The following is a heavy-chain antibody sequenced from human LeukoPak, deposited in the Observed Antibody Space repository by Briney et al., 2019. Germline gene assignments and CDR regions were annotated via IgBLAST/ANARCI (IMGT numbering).Heavy chain of an antibody. J-gene: IGHJ4*02. D-gene: IGHD2-2*01. Sequence: GGSLRLSCAASGFTFSSYAMHWVRQAPGKGLEWVAVISYDGSNKYYADSVKGRFTISRDNAKNSLYLQMNSLRAEDTAVYYCARDPVPATARPLDYWGQGTLVTVSS. CDR3: ARDPVPATARPLDY. CDR2: ISYDGSNK. CDR1: GFTFSSYA. V-gene: IGHV3-30*04.